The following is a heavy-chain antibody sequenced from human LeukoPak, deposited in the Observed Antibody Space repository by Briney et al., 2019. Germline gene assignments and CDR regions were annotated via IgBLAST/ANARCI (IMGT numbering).Heavy chain of an antibody. V-gene: IGHV4-59*08. Sequence: SETLSLTCTVSGGSISSYFWSWIRHPPGKGLEWIGYIYYTGSTNYNSSLQSRVTISADTSKNQFSLRLSSVTAADTAMYYCARHERGRVTYYTYWGQGTLVTVSS. D-gene: IGHD2-8*02. J-gene: IGHJ4*02. CDR1: GGSISSYF. CDR2: IYYTGST. CDR3: ARHERGRVTYYTY.